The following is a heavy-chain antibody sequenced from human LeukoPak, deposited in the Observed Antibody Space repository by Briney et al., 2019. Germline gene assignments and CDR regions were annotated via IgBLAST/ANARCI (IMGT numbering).Heavy chain of an antibody. CDR2: ISAHYGNT. CDR1: VYTYTSYV. D-gene: IGHD3-22*01. CDR3: ARDSRPIDYYDQRLDAFDI. V-gene: IGHV1-18*01. Sequence: GASLKVSRKAAVYTYTSYVCSWVRQTPGQAREWVGWISAHYGNTSYPQKLQGRVAMTVVTSASTAYMKLRSLRSDDTAVYYCARDSRPIDYYDQRLDAFDIWGQGTMVTVSS. J-gene: IGHJ3*02.